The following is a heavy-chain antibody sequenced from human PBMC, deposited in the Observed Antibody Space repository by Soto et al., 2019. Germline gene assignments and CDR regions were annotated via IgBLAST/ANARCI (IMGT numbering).Heavy chain of an antibody. CDR1: GASIRSYY. CDR3: ARGESDVWSGNNWFAP. Sequence: SETLSLTCTVSGASIRSYYWSWIRQPPGKGLEWIGYIHYSGSTNYNPSLKSRVTISVDTSENQFSLRLTSVTAADTAVYYCARGESDVWSGNNWFAPWGQGALVTVSS. D-gene: IGHD3-3*01. J-gene: IGHJ5*02. V-gene: IGHV4-59*01. CDR2: IHYSGST.